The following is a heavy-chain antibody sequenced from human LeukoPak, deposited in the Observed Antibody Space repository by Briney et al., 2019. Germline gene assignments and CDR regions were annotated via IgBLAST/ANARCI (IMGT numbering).Heavy chain of an antibody. CDR2: IYSDGTT. CDR1: GASINSRDYY. J-gene: IGHJ3*02. Sequence: SETLSLTCTVSGASINSRDYYWGWIRQPPGQGLEWIGSIYSDGTTYYNPSLKSRVSISADTSKNHFSLWLSSVTAADMAVYYCAKHRGSFFEAFNIWGQGTAVSVSS. CDR3: AKHRGSFFEAFNI. V-gene: IGHV4-39*01. D-gene: IGHD1-26*01.